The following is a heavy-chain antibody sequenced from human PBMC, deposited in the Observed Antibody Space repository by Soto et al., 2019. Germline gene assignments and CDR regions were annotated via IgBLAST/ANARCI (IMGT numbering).Heavy chain of an antibody. CDR1: GGSFTDYY. V-gene: IGHV4-34*01. CDR2: ITGVGGF. J-gene: IGHJ6*02. D-gene: IGHD2-8*02. CDR3: ARGRQRPSGAYKGPGYYGMDV. Sequence: AETLSLTCAVYGGSFTDYYWSWVRQPPGKGLEWVGEITGVGGFDSNPALDSGATISVGTTKKQISLKLRSVTTADTALDYCARGRQRPSGAYKGPGYYGMDVWGQGTTVTVSS.